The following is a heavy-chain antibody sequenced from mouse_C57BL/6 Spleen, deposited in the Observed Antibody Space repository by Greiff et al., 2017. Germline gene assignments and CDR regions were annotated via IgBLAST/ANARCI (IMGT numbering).Heavy chain of an antibody. CDR1: GFTFSSYA. CDR2: ISDGGSYT. V-gene: IGHV5-4*01. Sequence: DVQLVESGGGLVKPGGSLKLSCAASGFTFSSYAMSWVRQTPEKRLDWVATISDGGSYTYYPDNVKGRFTISRDNAKNNLYLQMSHLKSEDTAMYYCAREAFCYFDYWGQGTTLTVSS. CDR3: AREAFCYFDY. J-gene: IGHJ2*01.